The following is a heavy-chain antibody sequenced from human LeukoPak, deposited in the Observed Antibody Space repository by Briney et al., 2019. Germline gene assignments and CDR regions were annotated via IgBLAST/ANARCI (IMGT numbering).Heavy chain of an antibody. Sequence: ASVKVSCKASGYTFTSYAMHWVRQAPGQRLEWMGWINAGNGNTKYSQKFQGRVTVTRDTSASTAYMELSSLRSEDTAVYYCARAEGGIDSGSYRFDYWGQGTQVTVSS. D-gene: IGHD1-26*01. CDR2: INAGNGNT. CDR1: GYTFTSYA. CDR3: ARAEGGIDSGSYRFDY. V-gene: IGHV1-3*01. J-gene: IGHJ4*02.